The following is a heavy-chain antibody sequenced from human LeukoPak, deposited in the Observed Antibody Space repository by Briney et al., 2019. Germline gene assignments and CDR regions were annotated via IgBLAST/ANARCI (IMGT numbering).Heavy chain of an antibody. CDR2: TYYRSKWYT. Sequence: SQTLSLTCAISGDSVSSNSAGWNWIRQSPSRGLEWLGRTYYRSKWYTDYAVSVKSRITINPDTSKNQFSLKLSSVTAADTAVYYCARDSVEDFWATEIASDAFDIWGQGTMVSVSS. V-gene: IGHV6-1*01. D-gene: IGHD3-3*01. CDR1: GDSVSSNSAG. CDR3: ARDSVEDFWATEIASDAFDI. J-gene: IGHJ3*02.